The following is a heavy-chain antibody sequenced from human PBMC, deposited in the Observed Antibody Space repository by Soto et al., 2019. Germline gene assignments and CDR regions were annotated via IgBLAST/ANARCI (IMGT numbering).Heavy chain of an antibody. CDR1: GFTFSSCA. J-gene: IGHJ6*02. CDR3: AKGRSYYYYYGVDV. CDR2: IIDSGGST. V-gene: IGHV3-23*01. Sequence: PGASLKISCAASGFTFSSCAMGWVRQDPGKGLEWVSDIIDSGGSTYYADSVKGRFTISRDNSKSTLYLQMNSLRAEDTALYYCAKGRSYYYYYGVDVWGQGTTVTVSS.